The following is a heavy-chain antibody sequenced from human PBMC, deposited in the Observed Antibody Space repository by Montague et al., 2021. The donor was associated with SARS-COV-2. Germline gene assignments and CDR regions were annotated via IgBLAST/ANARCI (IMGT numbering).Heavy chain of an antibody. CDR2: IFHTGGT. Sequence: SETLSLTCVVSNGSISSNEWGSCVRQAPGNRLEWIGEIFHTGGTNYNPSLRSRVIISVDKSRNQFSLKVTSVTAADTAVYYCARLGGLIGRPPAGYNWFDPWGQGTLVTVSS. V-gene: IGHV4-4*02. J-gene: IGHJ5*02. D-gene: IGHD3-22*01. CDR3: ARLGGLIGRPPAGYNWFDP. CDR1: NGSISSNEW.